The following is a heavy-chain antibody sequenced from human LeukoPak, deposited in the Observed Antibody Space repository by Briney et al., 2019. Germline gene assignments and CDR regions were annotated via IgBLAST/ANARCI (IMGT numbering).Heavy chain of an antibody. CDR1: GFTFSSYW. V-gene: IGHV4-39*01. D-gene: IGHD3-22*01. Sequence: GSLRLSCAASGFTFSSYWMSWIRQPPGKGLEWIGTIYYSGSTYYNPSLKSRVTISVDTSKNQFSLRLSSVTAADTAVYYCARHAYYSDSSGYYYDSSGYYYYFDYWGQGTLVTVSS. CDR3: ARHAYYSDSSGYYYDSSGYYYYFDY. CDR2: IYYSGST. J-gene: IGHJ4*02.